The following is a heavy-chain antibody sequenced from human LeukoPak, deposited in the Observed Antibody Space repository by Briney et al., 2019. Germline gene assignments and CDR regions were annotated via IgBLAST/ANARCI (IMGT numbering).Heavy chain of an antibody. CDR3: ASPRYIAAALDAFDI. D-gene: IGHD6-13*01. CDR1: GGTFSSYA. CDR2: IIPILGIA. Sequence: SVKVSCKASGGTFSSYAISWVRQAPGQGLEWMGRIIPILGIANYAQKFQGRVTITADKSTSTAYMELSSLRSEDTAVCYCASPRYIAAALDAFDIWGQGTMVTVSS. J-gene: IGHJ3*02. V-gene: IGHV1-69*04.